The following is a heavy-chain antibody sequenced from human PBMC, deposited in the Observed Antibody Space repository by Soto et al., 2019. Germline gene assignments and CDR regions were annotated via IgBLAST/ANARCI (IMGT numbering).Heavy chain of an antibody. CDR1: GGSISSYY. CDR3: AREQIAARPAGSWFDP. D-gene: IGHD6-6*01. V-gene: IGHV4-59*01. J-gene: IGHJ5*02. CDR2: IYYSGST. Sequence: NPSETLSLTCTVSGGSISSYYWSWIRQPPGKGLEWIGYIYYSGSTNYNPSLKSRVTISVDTSKNQFSLKLSSVTAADTAVYYCAREQIAARPAGSWFDPWGQGTLVTVSS.